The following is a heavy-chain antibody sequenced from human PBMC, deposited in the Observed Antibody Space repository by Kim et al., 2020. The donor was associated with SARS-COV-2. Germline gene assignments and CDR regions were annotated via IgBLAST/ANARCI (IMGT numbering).Heavy chain of an antibody. V-gene: IGHV3-11*06. CDR3: ARQTYYYGSGSHFDY. D-gene: IGHD3-10*01. Sequence: DSVKGRLTISRDNAKNSLYLQMNSLRAEDTAVYYCARQTYYYGSGSHFDYWGQGTLVTVSS. J-gene: IGHJ4*02.